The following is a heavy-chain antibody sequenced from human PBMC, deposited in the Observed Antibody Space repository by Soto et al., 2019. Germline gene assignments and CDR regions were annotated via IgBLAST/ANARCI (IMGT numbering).Heavy chain of an antibody. CDR2: INHSGST. J-gene: IGHJ5*02. CDR1: GGSFSGYY. Sequence: PSENLSLTCAVYGGSFSGYYWSWIRQPPGKGLEWIGEINHSGSTNYNPSLKSRVTISVDTSKNQFSLKLRSVTAADTAVYYCARGRRRGVPNNWFEPGGQGTLVTVSS. V-gene: IGHV4-34*01. D-gene: IGHD2-8*01. CDR3: ARGRRRGVPNNWFEP.